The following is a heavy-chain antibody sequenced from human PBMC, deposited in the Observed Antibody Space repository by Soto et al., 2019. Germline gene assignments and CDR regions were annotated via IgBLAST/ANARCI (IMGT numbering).Heavy chain of an antibody. J-gene: IGHJ4*02. D-gene: IGHD6-19*01. Sequence: EVQLVESGGGLVKPGGSLRLSCAASGSTFSNAWMSCVRQSPGKGLEWVGHIRSKTDGGTTDFDAPVKGRFIISRDDSKNTVSLQMNSLKPEDTAVYYCRTQWLDWGQGPLVTVSS. CDR3: RTQWLD. CDR1: GSTFSNAW. CDR2: IRSKTDGGTT. V-gene: IGHV3-15*01.